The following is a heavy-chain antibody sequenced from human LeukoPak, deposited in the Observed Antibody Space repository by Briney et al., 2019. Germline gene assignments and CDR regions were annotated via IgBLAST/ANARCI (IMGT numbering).Heavy chain of an antibody. CDR2: IYYSGST. J-gene: IGHJ6*02. CDR3: ARARFGQGIAAAGTSYYYGMDA. V-gene: IGHV4-31*03. D-gene: IGHD6-13*01. CDR1: GGSISSGGYY. Sequence: PSQTLSLTCTVSGGSISSGGYYWSWIRQHPGKGLEWIGYIYYSGSTYYNPSLKSRVTISVDTSKNQFSLKLSSVTAADTAVYYCARARFGQGIAAAGTSYYYGMDAWGQGTTVIVSS.